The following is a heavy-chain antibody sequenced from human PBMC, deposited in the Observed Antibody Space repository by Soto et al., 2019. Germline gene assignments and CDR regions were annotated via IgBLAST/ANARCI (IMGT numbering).Heavy chain of an antibody. CDR1: GFTFSTYS. J-gene: IGHJ5*02. V-gene: IGHV3-48*02. CDR2: ISSGSGAI. Sequence: EVQLVESGGGLVQPGGSLRLSYAASGFTFSTYSMNWVRQAPGKGLEWVSYISSGSGAIYYADSVKGRFTISRDNAKNPLYLQMNSLRDEDTAVYYCARDPSSSWYNYFDPWGQGTLVTVSS. D-gene: IGHD6-13*01. CDR3: ARDPSSSWYNYFDP.